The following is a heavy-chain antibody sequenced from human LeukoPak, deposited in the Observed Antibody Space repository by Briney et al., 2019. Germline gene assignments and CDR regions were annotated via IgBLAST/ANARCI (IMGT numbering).Heavy chain of an antibody. J-gene: IGHJ3*02. V-gene: IGHV4-30-4*01. Sequence: PSETLSLTCTVSGASIRSGAYYWSWIRQPPGKGLEWLGYIYDSGSTYYNPSLKSRITISVDTSENRFSLKLSSVTATDTAVYYCARDCSGGSCYGAFDIWGQGTMVTVSS. D-gene: IGHD2-15*01. CDR2: IYDSGST. CDR3: ARDCSGGSCYGAFDI. CDR1: GASIRSGAYY.